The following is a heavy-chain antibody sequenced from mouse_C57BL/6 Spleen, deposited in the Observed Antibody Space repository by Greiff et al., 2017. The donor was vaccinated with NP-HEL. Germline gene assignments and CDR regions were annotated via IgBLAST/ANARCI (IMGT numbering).Heavy chain of an antibody. Sequence: VQLQQSGAELARPGASVKLSCKASGYTFTSYGISWVKQRTGQGLVWIGEIYPRSGNTYYNEKFKGKATLTADKSSSTAYMELRSLTSEDSAVYFCAREGVFAYWGQGTLVTVSA. CDR2: IYPRSGNT. CDR3: AREGVFAY. V-gene: IGHV1-81*01. J-gene: IGHJ3*01. CDR1: GYTFTSYG.